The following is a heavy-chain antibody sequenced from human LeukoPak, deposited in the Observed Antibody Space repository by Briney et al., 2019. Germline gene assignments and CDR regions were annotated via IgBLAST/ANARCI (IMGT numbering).Heavy chain of an antibody. Sequence: GGSLRLSCVVSGFNLDSYWMSWVRQAPGKGPEWVANINQDGSEKYYVDSVKGRFSISRDNAKNSLYLQMNNLRAEDTAVYFCTRDGSGWSDSWGQGTLVTVSS. CDR2: INQDGSEK. CDR1: GFNLDSYW. CDR3: TRDGSGWSDS. D-gene: IGHD3-3*01. V-gene: IGHV3-7*01. J-gene: IGHJ5*01.